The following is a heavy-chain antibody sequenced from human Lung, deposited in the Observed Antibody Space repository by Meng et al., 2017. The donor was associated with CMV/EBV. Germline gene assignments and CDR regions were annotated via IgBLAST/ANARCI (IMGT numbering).Heavy chain of an antibody. CDR1: GYTFTKYG. CDR2: ISTRSDGI. D-gene: IGHD3-9*01. V-gene: IGHV1-18*01. J-gene: IGHJ4*02. Sequence: SXXVSCKASGYTFTKYGISWVRQAPGQGLEWMAWISTRSDGIKYAQNFQDRVTLTTDTSTRTAYMELGGLRSDDTAMYYCARDVDWSLDYWGQGTLLTVSS. CDR3: ARDVDWSLDY.